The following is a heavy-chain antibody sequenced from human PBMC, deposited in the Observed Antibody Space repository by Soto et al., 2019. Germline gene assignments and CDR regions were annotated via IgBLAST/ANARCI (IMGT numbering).Heavy chain of an antibody. CDR1: GGSISSGDYY. CDR2: IYYSGST. Sequence: SETLSLTCTVSGGSISSGDYYWSWIRQPPGKGLEWIGYIYYSGSTYYNPSLKSRVTISVDTSKNQFSLKLSSVTAADTAVYYCARGGLYCISTSCYFAGFDYWGQGTLVTVSS. CDR3: ARGGLYCISTSCYFAGFDY. V-gene: IGHV4-30-4*01. D-gene: IGHD2-2*01. J-gene: IGHJ4*02.